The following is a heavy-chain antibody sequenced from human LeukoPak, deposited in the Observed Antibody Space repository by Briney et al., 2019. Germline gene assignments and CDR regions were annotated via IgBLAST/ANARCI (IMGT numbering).Heavy chain of an antibody. J-gene: IGHJ6*03. CDR2: IYYSGRT. V-gene: IGHV4-39*07. Sequence: PSEALSLTCTVSGGSISSSSYYWGWIRQPPGKGLEWIGSIYYSGRTYYNPSLKSRVTMSVDTSKNQFSLKLSSVTAADTAVYYCARQADYYDSSGPEWDYYYYYTDVWGKGTTVTVSS. D-gene: IGHD3-22*01. CDR1: GGSISSSSYY. CDR3: ARQADYYDSSGPEWDYYYYYTDV.